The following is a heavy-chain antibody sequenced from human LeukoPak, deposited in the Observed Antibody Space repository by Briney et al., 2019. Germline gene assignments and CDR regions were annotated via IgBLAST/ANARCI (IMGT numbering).Heavy chain of an antibody. Sequence: GGSLRLSCAASGFTFSSYAMHWVRQAPGKGLEWVAATVGIGPDTYHADSVKGRFTISRDNSKNILYLQMNSLRAEDTAVYYCVRDWGYDSSGYWQKYFDTWGQGTLVTVSS. V-gene: IGHV3-23*01. CDR2: TVGIGPDT. CDR3: VRDWGYDSSGYWQKYFDT. D-gene: IGHD3-22*01. J-gene: IGHJ4*02. CDR1: GFTFSSYA.